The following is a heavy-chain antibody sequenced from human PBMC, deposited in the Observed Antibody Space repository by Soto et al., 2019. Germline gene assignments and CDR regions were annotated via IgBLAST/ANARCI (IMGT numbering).Heavy chain of an antibody. CDR3: AREGVVVVAATTDYYYYGMDV. CDR2: INPSGGST. CDR1: GYTFTSYY. J-gene: IGHJ6*02. V-gene: IGHV1-46*01. D-gene: IGHD2-15*01. Sequence: AAVKVSCKACGYTFTSYYMHWVRQAPGQGLEWMGIINPSGGSTSYAQKFQGRVTMTRDTSTSTVYMELSSLRSEDTAVYYCAREGVVVVAATTDYYYYGMDVWGQGTTVTVSS.